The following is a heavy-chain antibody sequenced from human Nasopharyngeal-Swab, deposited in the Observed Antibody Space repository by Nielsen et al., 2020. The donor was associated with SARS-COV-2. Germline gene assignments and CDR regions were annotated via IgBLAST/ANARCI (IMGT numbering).Heavy chain of an antibody. CDR2: KEDDGNEK. V-gene: IGHV3-7*01. D-gene: IGHD6-13*01. Sequence: GESLKISCAASGFTFSNYWMTWVRQAPGKGLEWVANKEDDGNEKYYLEPVKGRFTISRDNAKNSLYLQMNSLRADDTAVYYCARGWASLDSWGQGTLVTVSS. CDR3: ARGWASLDS. J-gene: IGHJ4*02. CDR1: GFTFSNYW.